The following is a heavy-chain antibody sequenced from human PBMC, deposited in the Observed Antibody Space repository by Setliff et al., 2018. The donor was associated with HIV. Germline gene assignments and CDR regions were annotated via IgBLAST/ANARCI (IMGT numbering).Heavy chain of an antibody. J-gene: IGHJ4*01. Sequence: SVKVSCKASGYTFTSYDINWVRQAPGQGLEWMGGIIPIFGTANYAQKFQGRVTITTDESTNTAYMELISLTSEDTAVYYCASGFDSSGLSYFNYWGQGTLVTSPQ. CDR3: ASGFDSSGLSYFNY. D-gene: IGHD3-22*01. CDR2: IIPIFGTA. CDR1: GYTFTSYD. V-gene: IGHV1-69*05.